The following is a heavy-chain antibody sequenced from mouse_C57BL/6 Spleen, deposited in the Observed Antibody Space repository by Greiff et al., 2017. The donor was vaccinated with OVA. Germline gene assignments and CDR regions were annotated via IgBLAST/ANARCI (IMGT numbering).Heavy chain of an antibody. CDR3: ARDDYDEGGAY. Sequence: QVQLQQPGAELVKPGASVKLSCKASGYTFTSYWMHWVKQRPGRGLEWIGRIDPNSGGTKYNEKFKSKATLTVDKPSSTAYMQLSSLTSEDSAVYYCARDDYDEGGAYWGQGTLVTVSA. D-gene: IGHD2-4*01. J-gene: IGHJ3*01. CDR2: IDPNSGGT. V-gene: IGHV1-72*01. CDR1: GYTFTSYW.